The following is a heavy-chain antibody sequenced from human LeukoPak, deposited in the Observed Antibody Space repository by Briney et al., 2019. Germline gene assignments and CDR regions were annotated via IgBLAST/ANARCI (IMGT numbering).Heavy chain of an antibody. CDR1: GYSISSGYY. CDR2: IYYGGST. CDR3: AREWLSGAFDI. J-gene: IGHJ3*02. D-gene: IGHD6-19*01. V-gene: IGHV4-38-2*02. Sequence: SETLSLTCTVSGYSISSGYYWGWIRQPPGKGLEWIGTIYYGGSTYSNPSLESRITISVDTSKNQFSLKLTSVTAADTAVYYCAREWLSGAFDIWGQGTMVTVSS.